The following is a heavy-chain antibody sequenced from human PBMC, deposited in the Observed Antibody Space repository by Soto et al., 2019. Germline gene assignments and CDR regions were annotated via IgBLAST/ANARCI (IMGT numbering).Heavy chain of an antibody. CDR1: GGTFSSYA. Sequence: QVQLVQSGAEVKKPGSSVKVSCKASGGTFSSYAISWLRQAPGQGLEWMGGIIPIFGTANYAQKCQGRGTITADESTSTAYMELSSLRSEDTAVYYCARGYYYDSSGRNYYYYYGMDVWGQGTTVTVSS. V-gene: IGHV1-69*01. CDR2: IIPIFGTA. CDR3: ARGYYYDSSGRNYYYYYGMDV. D-gene: IGHD3-22*01. J-gene: IGHJ6*02.